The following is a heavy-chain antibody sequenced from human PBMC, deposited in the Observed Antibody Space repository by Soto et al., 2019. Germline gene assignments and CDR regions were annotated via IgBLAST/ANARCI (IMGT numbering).Heavy chain of an antibody. J-gene: IGHJ4*02. D-gene: IGHD6-19*01. V-gene: IGHV1-18*04. CDR1: GYTFTSYG. CDR3: ARDRSGSGYYYFDY. Sequence: ASVKVSCKASGYTFTSYGISWVRQAPGQGLEWMGWISAYNGNTNYAQKFQGRVTITADKSTSTAYMELSSLRSEDTAVYYCARDRSGSGYYYFDYWGQGTLVTVSS. CDR2: ISAYNGNT.